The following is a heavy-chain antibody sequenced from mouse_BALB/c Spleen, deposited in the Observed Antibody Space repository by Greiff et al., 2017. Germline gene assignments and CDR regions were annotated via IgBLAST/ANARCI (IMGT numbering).Heavy chain of an antibody. CDR3: ARKLGLGYAMDY. CDR2: ISSGGSYT. Sequence: EVKLVESGGDLVKPGGSLKLSCAASGFTFSSYGMSWVRQTPGKRLEWVATISSGGSYTYYPDSVKGRFTISRDNAKNTLYLQMSSLKSEDTAMYYCARKLGLGYAMDYWGQGTSVTVSS. CDR1: GFTFSSYG. D-gene: IGHD4-1*01. V-gene: IGHV5-6*01. J-gene: IGHJ4*01.